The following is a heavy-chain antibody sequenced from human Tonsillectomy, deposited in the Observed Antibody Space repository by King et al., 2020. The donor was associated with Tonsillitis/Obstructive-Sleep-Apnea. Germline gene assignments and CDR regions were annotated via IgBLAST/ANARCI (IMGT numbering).Heavy chain of an antibody. D-gene: IGHD5-12*01. Sequence: VQLVASGGGLVQPGGSLRLSCAASGFTFTTYAMSWVRQAPGKGLEWVSAISDSSGSTYYADSVKGRFTISRDNSKNTLYLQMNSLRAEDTAVYYCAKGISGYDYYYGMDVWGQGPTVTVS. CDR1: GFTFTTYA. V-gene: IGHV3-23*04. CDR3: AKGISGYDYYYGMDV. CDR2: ISDSSGST. J-gene: IGHJ6*02.